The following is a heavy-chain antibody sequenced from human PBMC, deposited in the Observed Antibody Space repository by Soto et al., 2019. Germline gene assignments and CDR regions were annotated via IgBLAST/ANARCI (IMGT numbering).Heavy chain of an antibody. D-gene: IGHD3-9*01. CDR3: ARDHRAYYDILTGYPVDY. CDR1: GFTFSSYS. Sequence: GRSLRLSCAASGFTFSSYSMNWVRQAPGKGLEWVSSISSSSSYIYYADSVKGRFTISRDNAKNSLYLQMNSLRAEDTAVYYCARDHRAYYDILTGYPVDYWGQGTLVTVSS. V-gene: IGHV3-21*01. J-gene: IGHJ4*02. CDR2: ISSSSSYI.